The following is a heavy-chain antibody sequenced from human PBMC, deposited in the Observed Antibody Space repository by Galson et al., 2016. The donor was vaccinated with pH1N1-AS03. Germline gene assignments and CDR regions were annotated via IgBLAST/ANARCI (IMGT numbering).Heavy chain of an antibody. Sequence: CAISGDSVSRNTAAWNWIRQSPSRGLEWLGRTYYRSKWYNDSAVFVTSRITINPDTSKNQFSLQLNSVTPEDTDVYYCARDHLGAGPAFDYWGQGTPVTVSS. CDR1: GDSVSRNTAA. J-gene: IGHJ4*02. D-gene: IGHD1-26*01. CDR3: ARDHLGAGPAFDY. V-gene: IGHV6-1*01. CDR2: TYYRSKWYN.